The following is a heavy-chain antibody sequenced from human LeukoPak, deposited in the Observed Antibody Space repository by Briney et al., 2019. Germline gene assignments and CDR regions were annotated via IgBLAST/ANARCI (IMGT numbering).Heavy chain of an antibody. J-gene: IGHJ6*03. CDR3: ARVLRIAAAGLWGDYYYYYMDV. V-gene: IGHV5-51*01. D-gene: IGHD6-13*01. Sequence: GESLKISCKGSGYSFTTYWIGWVRQMPGKGLEWMGIIYPGDSDTRYSPSFQGQVTISADKSISTAYLQWSSLRASDTAMYYCARVLRIAAAGLWGDYYYYYMDVWGKGTTVTISS. CDR2: IYPGDSDT. CDR1: GYSFTTYW.